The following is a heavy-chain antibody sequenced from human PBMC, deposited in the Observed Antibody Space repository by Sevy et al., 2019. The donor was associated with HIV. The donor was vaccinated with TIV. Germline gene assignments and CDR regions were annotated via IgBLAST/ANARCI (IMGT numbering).Heavy chain of an antibody. D-gene: IGHD6-13*01. CDR2: ISSRSSEI. V-gene: IGHV3-11*05. Sequence: GGSLRLSCVASGFIFRDRYMSWIRQAPGKGLEWVSFISSRSSEINYADSVKGRFTVSRDNAKNSLYLQMNSLRAEDTAVYYCAGDFMPVASAGTGALGDWGQRTAVTVSS. CDR1: GFIFRDRY. CDR3: AGDFMPVASAGTGALGD. J-gene: IGHJ6*02.